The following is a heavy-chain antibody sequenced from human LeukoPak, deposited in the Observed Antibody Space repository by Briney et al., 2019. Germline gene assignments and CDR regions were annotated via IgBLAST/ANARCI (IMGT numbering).Heavy chain of an antibody. J-gene: IGHJ6*02. D-gene: IGHD6-13*01. CDR1: GGSISSYY. CDR2: IYYSGST. Sequence: PSETLSLTCTVSGGSISSYYWSWIRQPPGKGLEWIGYIYYSGSTNYNPSLKSRVTISVDTSKNQFSLKLSSVTAADTAVYYCAREASSSWYHYYGMDVWGQGTTVTVPS. CDR3: AREASSSWYHYYGMDV. V-gene: IGHV4-59*01.